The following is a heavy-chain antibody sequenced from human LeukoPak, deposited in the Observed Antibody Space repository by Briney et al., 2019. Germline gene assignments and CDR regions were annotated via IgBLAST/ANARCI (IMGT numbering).Heavy chain of an antibody. Sequence: GGSLRLSCAASGFIFTDYAMTWVRQAPGKGLEWISSISPTGANTYFADSVKGHFTISRDASRKTLYLQMNSLRAEDTAVYYCATHRQYSSAWYFDYWGQGTLVTVSS. J-gene: IGHJ4*02. D-gene: IGHD6-19*01. V-gene: IGHV3-23*01. CDR1: GFIFTDYA. CDR3: ATHRQYSSAWYFDY. CDR2: ISPTGANT.